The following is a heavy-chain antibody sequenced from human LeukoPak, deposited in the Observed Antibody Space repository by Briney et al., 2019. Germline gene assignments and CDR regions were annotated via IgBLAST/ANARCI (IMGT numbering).Heavy chain of an antibody. J-gene: IGHJ4*02. CDR3: ARSGSIGARLSYFDY. V-gene: IGHV5-51*01. Sequence: GGSLKISCKGSGYIFTNYWIGWVRQMPGKGLEWMGIIYPGDSDTGYSPSFQGQVTTSADKSISTAYLQWSSLKASDTAMYYCARSGSIGARLSYFDYWGQGTLVTVSS. CDR2: IYPGDSDT. D-gene: IGHD6-6*01. CDR1: GYIFTNYW.